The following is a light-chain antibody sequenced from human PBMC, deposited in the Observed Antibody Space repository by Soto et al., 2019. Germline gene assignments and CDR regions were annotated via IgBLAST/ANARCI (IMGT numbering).Light chain of an antibody. Sequence: QSALTQPASVSGSPGQSITISCTGTYSDVGAYNLVSWYQQHPGKAPKLMIFDVSNRPSGTSSRFSGSKSGNTASLTISGLQAEDEADYYCSSYTGSNTLVFGGGTKVTVL. J-gene: IGLJ2*01. CDR1: YSDVGAYNL. CDR2: DVS. V-gene: IGLV2-14*03. CDR3: SSYTGSNTLV.